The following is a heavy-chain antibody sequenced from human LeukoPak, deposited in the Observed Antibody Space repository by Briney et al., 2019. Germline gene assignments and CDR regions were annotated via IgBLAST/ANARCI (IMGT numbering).Heavy chain of an antibody. CDR2: INPNSGGT. J-gene: IGHJ4*02. CDR3: ASIAAAGYYFDY. Sequence: ASVKVSCKASGYTFTGYYMHWVRQAPGQGLEWMGRINPNSGGTNYAQKFQGRVTMTRDTSISTAYMELSRLRSDDTAVYYCASIAAAGYYFDYWGQGTLVTVSS. CDR1: GYTFTGYY. V-gene: IGHV1-2*06. D-gene: IGHD6-13*01.